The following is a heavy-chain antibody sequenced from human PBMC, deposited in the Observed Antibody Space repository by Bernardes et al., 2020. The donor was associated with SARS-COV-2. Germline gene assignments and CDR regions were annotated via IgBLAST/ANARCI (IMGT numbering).Heavy chain of an antibody. V-gene: IGHV3-53*01. CDR3: ARRDPTSWGLVY. CDR1: GFTVSNSY. J-gene: IGHJ4*02. CDR2: IYRGGDA. Sequence: GGSLRLSCAASGFTVSNSYMSWVRQAPGKGLEWVSVIYRGGDAYYSDSVKGRFTISRDSSQNTFYLQMNSLRAEDTAVYYCARRDPTSWGLVYWGQGTLVTVSS. D-gene: IGHD2-2*01.